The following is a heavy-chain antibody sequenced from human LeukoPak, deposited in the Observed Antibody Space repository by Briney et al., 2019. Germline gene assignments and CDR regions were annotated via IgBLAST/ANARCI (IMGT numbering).Heavy chain of an antibody. D-gene: IGHD3-3*01. Sequence: ASVKVSCKASGYTFTSYDINWVRQATGQGLEWMGIINPSGGSTSYAQKFQGRVTMTRDMSTSTVYMELSSLRSEDTAVYYCARGRGYYDFWSGFDYWGQGTLVTVSS. CDR3: ARGRGYYDFWSGFDY. J-gene: IGHJ4*02. CDR2: INPSGGST. CDR1: GYTFTSYD. V-gene: IGHV1-46*01.